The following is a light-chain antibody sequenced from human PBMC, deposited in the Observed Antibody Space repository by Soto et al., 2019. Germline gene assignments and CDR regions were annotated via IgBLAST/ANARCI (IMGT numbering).Light chain of an antibody. CDR3: AAWDDNLSGLFV. Sequence: QSALTQSPSASGTPGQRVTISCSGSASTIGRNYVYWYQQLPGTAPKLLIYRNSQRPSGVPDRFSGSKSGTSASLAISGLRSEDEADYYCAAWDDNLSGLFVFGGGTKVTIL. J-gene: IGLJ1*01. V-gene: IGLV1-47*01. CDR2: RNS. CDR1: ASTIGRNY.